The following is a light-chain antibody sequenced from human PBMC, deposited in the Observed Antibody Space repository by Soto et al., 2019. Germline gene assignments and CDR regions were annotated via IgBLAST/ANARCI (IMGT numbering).Light chain of an antibody. CDR2: DAS. Sequence: EIVLTQSPATLSLSPGERATLSCRASQSVSSYLAWYQQKPGQAPRLLIYDASNRATGIPARFSGSGSGTDFTLTIGSLEPEDFAVYYCQQRSNWVTFGPGTKVDIK. CDR1: QSVSSY. J-gene: IGKJ3*01. V-gene: IGKV3-11*01. CDR3: QQRSNWVT.